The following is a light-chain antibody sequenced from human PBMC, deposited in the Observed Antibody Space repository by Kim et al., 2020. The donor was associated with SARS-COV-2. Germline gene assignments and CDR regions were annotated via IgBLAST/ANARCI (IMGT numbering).Light chain of an antibody. CDR1: SSDVGSYNL. Sequence: QSALTQPASLSGSPGQSITISCTGTSSDVGSYNLVSWYQQYPGKAPKLMIYEVARRPSGISNRFSGSKSGNTASLTISGLQAEDEADYYCCSYAGFTTFVVFGGGTKLTV. V-gene: IGLV2-23*02. J-gene: IGLJ2*01. CDR3: CSYAGFTTFVV. CDR2: EVA.